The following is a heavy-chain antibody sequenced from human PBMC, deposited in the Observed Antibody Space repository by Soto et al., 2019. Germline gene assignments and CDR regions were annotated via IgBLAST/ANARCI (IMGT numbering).Heavy chain of an antibody. V-gene: IGHV3-23*01. CDR1: GFTLCSYA. CDR2: ISGSGDST. J-gene: IGHJ1*01. CDR3: AKGVPGIAVAGTGYFQH. Sequence: PGGAPRLSRAGPGFTLCSYALSWGRPAPGKGLEWVSGISGSGDSTYYADSVKGRFTISRDNSKNTLYLQMNSLRAEDTAVYYCAKGVPGIAVAGTGYFQHWGQGTLVTVSS. D-gene: IGHD6-19*01.